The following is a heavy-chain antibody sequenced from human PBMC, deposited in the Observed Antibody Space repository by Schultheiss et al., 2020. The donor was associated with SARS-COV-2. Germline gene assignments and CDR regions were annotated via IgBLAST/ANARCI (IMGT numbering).Heavy chain of an antibody. CDR1: GFSFSDHY. CDR3: ARDNTYYGPMDV. Sequence: GGSLRLSCAASGFSFSDHYMTWIRQAPGKGLEWLSFISGSGGTIYYADSLRGRFIISRDNAKNSVYLQMNSLRAEDTAVYYCARDNTYYGPMDVWGQGTTVTVSS. V-gene: IGHV3-11*01. D-gene: IGHD3-10*01. J-gene: IGHJ6*02. CDR2: ISGSGGTI.